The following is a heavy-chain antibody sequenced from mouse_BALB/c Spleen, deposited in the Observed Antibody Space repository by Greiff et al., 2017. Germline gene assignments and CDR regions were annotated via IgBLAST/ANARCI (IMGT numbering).Heavy chain of an antibody. D-gene: IGHD3-3*01. CDR3: AREGPYAMDY. Sequence: QVQLQQSGPELVKPGASVQISCKASGYAFSSSWMNWVKQRPGQGLEWIGRIYPGDGDTNYNGKFKGKATLTADKSSSTAYMQLSSLTSVDSAVYFCAREGPYAMDYWGQGTSVTVSS. CDR2: IYPGDGDT. CDR1: GYAFSSSW. J-gene: IGHJ4*01. V-gene: IGHV1-82*01.